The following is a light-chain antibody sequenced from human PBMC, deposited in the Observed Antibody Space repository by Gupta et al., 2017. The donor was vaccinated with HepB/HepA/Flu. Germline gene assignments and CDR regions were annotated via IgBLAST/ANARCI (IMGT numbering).Light chain of an antibody. CDR1: QSISSY. CDR3: QQSYSTRWT. Sequence: DIQMTQSPSSLSASVGDRVTVTCRASQSISSYLNWYQQKPGKAPKLLIYAASSLQSGVPSRFSGSRSGTDFTVAISSLQPEDFATYYCQQSYSTRWTFGQGPKVEIK. V-gene: IGKV1-39*01. J-gene: IGKJ1*01. CDR2: AAS.